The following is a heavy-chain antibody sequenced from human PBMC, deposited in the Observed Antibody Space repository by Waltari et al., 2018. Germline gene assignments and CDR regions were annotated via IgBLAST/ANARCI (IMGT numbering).Heavy chain of an antibody. CDR1: GFTVSNNY. CDR2: IYYNERT. J-gene: IGHJ4*02. Sequence: EVQLVESGGGLIQPGGSLRLSCAASGFTVSNNYVVWVRQAPGKGLEWGSTIYYNERTDYADSVKGRFTISRDTAKNTLFLQMNSLRADDTAVYYCATRVVVPGVPGMADYWGQGTLVTVSS. V-gene: IGHV3-53*01. D-gene: IGHD2-2*01. CDR3: ATRVVVPGVPGMADY.